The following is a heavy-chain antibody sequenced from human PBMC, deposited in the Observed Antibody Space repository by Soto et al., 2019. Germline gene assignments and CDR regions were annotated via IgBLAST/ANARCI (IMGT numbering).Heavy chain of an antibody. J-gene: IGHJ4*02. Sequence: EVQLLESGGGLVQPGGSLRLSCAASGFTFSSYAMSWIRQAPGKGLEWVSGISGSGGTTYYADSVKGRFTISRDNSKNTLYLQVNSLRAEDTAVYYCAKDSTLNRDVDDWGKGFYFDYWGQGTLATVSS. D-gene: IGHD3-16*01. CDR2: ISGSGGTT. CDR1: GFTFSSYA. V-gene: IGHV3-23*01. CDR3: AKDSTLNRDVDDWGKGFYFDY.